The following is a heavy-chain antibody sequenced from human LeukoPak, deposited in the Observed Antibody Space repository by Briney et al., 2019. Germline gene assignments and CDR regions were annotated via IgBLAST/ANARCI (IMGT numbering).Heavy chain of an antibody. V-gene: IGHV3-30*04. CDR1: GFTFSSYA. CDR2: MSYDGSNK. Sequence: GSLRLSCAASGFTFSSYAMNWVRKAPGKGLDWVAVMSYDGSNKYYADSVKGRFTISRDNSKNTLYLQMNSLRAEDTAVYYCARETALVSHYYYGMDVWGQGTTVTVSS. D-gene: IGHD1-14*01. J-gene: IGHJ6*02. CDR3: ARETALVSHYYYGMDV.